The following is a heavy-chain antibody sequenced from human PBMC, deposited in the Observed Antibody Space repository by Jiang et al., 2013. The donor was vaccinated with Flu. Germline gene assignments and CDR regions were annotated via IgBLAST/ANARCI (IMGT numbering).Heavy chain of an antibody. CDR2: ISSSGRTI. D-gene: IGHD1-26*01. CDR1: GFIFSDFY. J-gene: IGHJ4*02. Sequence: VQLVESGGGLVKPGGSLRLSCEVSGFIFSDFYMSWIRQAPGQGLEWVSYISSSGRTIYYADSVKGRFTISRDNAKNSLYLQMNSLRADDTAVYYCAREAYRSLDYWGQGTLVTVSS. V-gene: IGHV3-11*01. CDR3: AREAYRSLDY.